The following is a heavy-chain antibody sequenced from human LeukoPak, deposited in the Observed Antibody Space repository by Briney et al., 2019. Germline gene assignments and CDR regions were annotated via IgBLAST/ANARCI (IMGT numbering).Heavy chain of an antibody. CDR1: GFTFSNAW. CDR3: AKEGFDS. Sequence: GGSLRLSCATSGFTFSNAWMNWVRQAPGKGLVWVSRIASDGSSTTYADSVKGRFSISRDNAKNTLYLQMNSLRVEDTAVYYCAKEGFDSWGQGTLVTVSS. V-gene: IGHV3-74*01. CDR2: IASDGSST. J-gene: IGHJ4*02.